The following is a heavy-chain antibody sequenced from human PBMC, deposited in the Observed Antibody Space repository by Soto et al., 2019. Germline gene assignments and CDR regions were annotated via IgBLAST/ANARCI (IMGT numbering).Heavy chain of an antibody. V-gene: IGHV1-69*13. CDR1: GGSFSSYA. D-gene: IGHD6-13*01. CDR2: IIPIFGTA. CDR3: ARVLAAGRDY. J-gene: IGHJ4*02. Sequence: GASVKPSCKACGGSFSSYAISWVRQAPGQGLEWMGGIIPIFGTANYAQKFQGRVTITADESTSTAYMELSSLRSEDTAVYYCARVLAAGRDYWGQGTLLTVSS.